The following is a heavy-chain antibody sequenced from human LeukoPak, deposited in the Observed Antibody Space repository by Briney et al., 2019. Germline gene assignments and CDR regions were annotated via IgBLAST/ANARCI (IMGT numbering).Heavy chain of an antibody. D-gene: IGHD3-3*01. Sequence: SETLSLTCTVSGGSISSYYWSWIRQPPGKGPEWIGYIYYSGSTNYNPSLKSRVTISVDTSKNQFSLKLSSVTAADTAVYYCARGFWSGYYPSRFDPWGQGTLVTVSS. V-gene: IGHV4-59*12. CDR2: IYYSGST. J-gene: IGHJ5*02. CDR3: ARGFWSGYYPSRFDP. CDR1: GGSISSYY.